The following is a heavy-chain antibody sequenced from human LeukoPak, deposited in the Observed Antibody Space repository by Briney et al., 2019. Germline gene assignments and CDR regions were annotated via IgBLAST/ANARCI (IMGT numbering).Heavy chain of an antibody. CDR1: GGSISSYY. D-gene: IGHD3-3*01. J-gene: IGHJ5*02. Sequence: PSETLSLTCTVSGGSISSYYWGWIRQPPGKGLEWIGSIYYSGSTYYNPSLKSRVTISVDTSKNQFSLKLSSVTAADTAVYYCARGGPSITISSWGQGTLVTVSS. CDR3: ARGGPSITISS. V-gene: IGHV4-39*07. CDR2: IYYSGST.